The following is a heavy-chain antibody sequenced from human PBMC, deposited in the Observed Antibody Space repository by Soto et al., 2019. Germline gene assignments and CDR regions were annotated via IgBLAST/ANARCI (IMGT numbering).Heavy chain of an antibody. CDR1: GFTFGGYA. J-gene: IGHJ4*02. CDR2: INSNGGIT. V-gene: IGHV3-64*01. CDR3: SVPAAVRGYDF. Sequence: GGSLRLSCAASGFTFGGYAMHWVRQAPGKGLEYVSSINSNGGITYYANSVKGRFTISRDNSKNTLYLQMGSLRAEDMAIYYCSVPAAVRGYDFWGQGTLVTVSS. D-gene: IGHD2-2*01.